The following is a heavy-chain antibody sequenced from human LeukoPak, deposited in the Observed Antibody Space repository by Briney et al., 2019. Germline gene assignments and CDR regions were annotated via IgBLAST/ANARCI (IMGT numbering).Heavy chain of an antibody. J-gene: IGHJ4*02. D-gene: IGHD4-17*01. CDR2: MYNSGST. CDR1: GGSISGSY. CDR3: ARGIESYGDYGY. Sequence: KPSETLSLTCTVSGGSISGSYWSWLRQPPGKGLEWIAYMYNSGSTNYNPSLKSRVTISIATSKNQFSLKLSSLTAADTAIYYCARGIESYGDYGYWGQGILVTVSS. V-gene: IGHV4-59*01.